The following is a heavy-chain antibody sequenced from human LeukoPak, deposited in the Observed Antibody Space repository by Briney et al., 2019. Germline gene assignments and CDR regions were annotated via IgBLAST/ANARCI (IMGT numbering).Heavy chain of an antibody. D-gene: IGHD6-13*01. CDR2: IYSGGT. CDR1: GGSIGRSSDY. CDR3: ARHGSIATGAFTY. Sequence: PSETLSLTCSASGGSIGRSSDYWGWTRQPPGKGLGWIGSIYSGGTYYNPSLKSRVTISVDTSRNQFSLKLGSVTAADTAVYYCARHGSIATGAFTYWGQGTLVTVSS. J-gene: IGHJ4*02. V-gene: IGHV4-39*01.